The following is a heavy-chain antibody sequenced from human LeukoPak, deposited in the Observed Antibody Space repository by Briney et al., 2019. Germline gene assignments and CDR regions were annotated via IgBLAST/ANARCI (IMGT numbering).Heavy chain of an antibody. CDR2: IIPIFGTA. J-gene: IGHJ3*02. D-gene: IGHD3-3*01. CDR3: ARDINSITIFGVVQSAFDI. V-gene: IGHV1-69*13. CDR1: GGTFSSYA. Sequence: SVKVSCKASGGTFSSYAISWVRQAPGQGLEWMGGIIPIFGTANYAQKFQGRVTITADESTSTAYMELSSLRSEDTAVYYCARDINSITIFGVVQSAFDIWGQGTMVTVSS.